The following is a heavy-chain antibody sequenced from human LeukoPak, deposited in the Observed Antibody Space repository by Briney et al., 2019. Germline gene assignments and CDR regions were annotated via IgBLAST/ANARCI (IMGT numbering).Heavy chain of an antibody. CDR1: GGPISSGDYY. Sequence: SETLSLTCTVSGGPISSGDYYWSWIRQPPGKGLEWIGYIYYSGSTYYNPSLKSRVTISVDTSKNQFSLKLSSVTAADTAVYYCAGRKDYYEFVYWGQGTLVTVSS. V-gene: IGHV4-30-4*08. D-gene: IGHD3-22*01. J-gene: IGHJ4*02. CDR3: AGRKDYYEFVY. CDR2: IYYSGST.